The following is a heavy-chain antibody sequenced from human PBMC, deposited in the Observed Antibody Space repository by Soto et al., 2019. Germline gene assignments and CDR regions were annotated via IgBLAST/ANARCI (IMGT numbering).Heavy chain of an antibody. D-gene: IGHD6-13*01. CDR3: AKAPKAAATNNWFDP. J-gene: IGHJ5*02. CDR1: GFTLRSYS. V-gene: IGHV3-30-3*01. Sequence: GGALRLSCAAPGFTLRSYSMYWGRPAPGKGLEWVAVISYDGSNKYYADSVKGRFTISRDNSKNTLYLQMNSLRPEDTAVYYCAKAPKAAATNNWFDPWGQGTLVTVSS. CDR2: ISYDGSNK.